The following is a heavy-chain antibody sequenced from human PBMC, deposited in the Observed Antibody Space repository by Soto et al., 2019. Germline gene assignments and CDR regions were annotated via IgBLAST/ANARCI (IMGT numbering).Heavy chain of an antibody. CDR2: IKQDGSEK. CDR1: GFTFSSYW. CDR3: ARVALSNYYGSGNL. V-gene: IGHV3-7*01. Sequence: GGSLRLSCAASGFTFSSYWMSWVRQAPGKGLEWVANIKQDGSEKYYVDSVKGRFTISRDNAKNSLYLQMNSLRAEDTAVYYCARVALSNYYGSGNLWGQGTLVTVSS. J-gene: IGHJ5*02. D-gene: IGHD3-10*01.